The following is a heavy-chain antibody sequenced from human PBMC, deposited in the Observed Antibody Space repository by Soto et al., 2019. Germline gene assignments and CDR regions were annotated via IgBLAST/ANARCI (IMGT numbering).Heavy chain of an antibody. CDR2: TGSGTGPG. CDR3: ARRDSGGLFRFFDS. V-gene: IGHV1-69*06. J-gene: IGHJ4*02. CDR1: GGSLSTNP. D-gene: IGHD2-15*01. Sequence: QVQLVQSGTEVKKPGSSVKVSCKTSGGSLSTNPISWVRQAPRQGLEWMGGTGSGTGPGNHAQKFQGRLTVTADKSTGTVYMELTNLSSEDTAVYYCARRDSGGLFRFFDSWGQGTLVTVSS.